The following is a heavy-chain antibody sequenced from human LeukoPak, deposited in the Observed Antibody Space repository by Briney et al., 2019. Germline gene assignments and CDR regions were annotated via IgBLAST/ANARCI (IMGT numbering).Heavy chain of an antibody. CDR2: LSGRGGST. J-gene: IGHJ4*02. D-gene: IGHD4/OR15-4a*01. CDR1: GFIFNKHA. Sequence: PGGSLRLSCAASGFIFNKHAMSWVRQAPGKGREWVSGLSGRGGSTDYAASVTGRFTVSSDNSKTTLFLQMNSLRAEDTAIYYCAKERDYGPADYWGQGTLVTVSS. CDR3: AKERDYGPADY. V-gene: IGHV3-23*01.